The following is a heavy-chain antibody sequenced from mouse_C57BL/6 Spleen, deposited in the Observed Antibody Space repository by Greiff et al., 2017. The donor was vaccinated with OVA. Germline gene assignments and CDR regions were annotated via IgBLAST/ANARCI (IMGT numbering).Heavy chain of an antibody. CDR3: AREGHEYEEAMDY. CDR1: GYTFTSYW. D-gene: IGHD2-4*01. J-gene: IGHJ4*01. V-gene: IGHV1-55*01. CDR2: IYPGSGST. Sequence: VQLQQPGAELVKPGASVKMSCKASGYTFTSYWITWVKQRPGQGLEWIGDIYPGSGSTNYNETFNSKATLTVNTSSSTSYIQLSSRTSDDSAGSYFAREGHEYEEAMDYWGQGTSVTVSS.